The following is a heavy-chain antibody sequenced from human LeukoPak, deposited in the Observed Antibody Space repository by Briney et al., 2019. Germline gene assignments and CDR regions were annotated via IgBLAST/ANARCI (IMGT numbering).Heavy chain of an antibody. CDR3: ARGFVDIAMPRGHWFDP. D-gene: IGHD5-18*01. CDR2: IIPILGTA. V-gene: IGHV1-69*13. CDR1: GGTFSSYA. Sequence: SVKVSCKASGGTFSSYAISWVRQAPGQGLEWMGGIIPILGTANYAQKFQGRVTITADESTSTAYMELSSLRSEDTAVYYCARGFVDIAMPRGHWFDPWGQGTLVTVSS. J-gene: IGHJ5*02.